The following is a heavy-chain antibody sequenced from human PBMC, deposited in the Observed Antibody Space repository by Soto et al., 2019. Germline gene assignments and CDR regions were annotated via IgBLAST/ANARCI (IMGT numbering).Heavy chain of an antibody. CDR1: GFTVSSNY. CDR2: IYSGGST. Sequence: EVQLVESGGGLVQPGGSLRLSCAASGFTVSSNYMSWVRQAPGKGLEWVSVIYSGGSTYYADSVKGRFTISRDNSKNTLYLKMNSLRAGDTVVYYWGAGGDLDYGGQGTRVPVSS. V-gene: IGHV3-66*01. D-gene: IGHD2-21*02. CDR3: GAGGDLDY. J-gene: IGHJ4*02.